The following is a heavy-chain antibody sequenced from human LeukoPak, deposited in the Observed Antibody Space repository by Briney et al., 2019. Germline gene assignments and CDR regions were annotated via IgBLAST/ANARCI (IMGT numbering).Heavy chain of an antibody. CDR3: ARGRTRYCSGGSCYLWFDP. CDR1: GGSFSGYY. CDR2: INHSGST. Sequence: SETLSLTCAVYGGSFSGYYWSWIRQPPGKGLELIGEINHSGSTNYNPSLKSQLTISVDTSKNQFSLKLNSVTAADTAVYYCARGRTRYCSGGSCYLWFDPWGQGTLVTVSS. D-gene: IGHD2-15*01. J-gene: IGHJ5*02. V-gene: IGHV4-34*01.